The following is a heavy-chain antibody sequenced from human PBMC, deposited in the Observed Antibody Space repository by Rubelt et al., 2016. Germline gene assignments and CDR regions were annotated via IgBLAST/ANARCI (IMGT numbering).Heavy chain of an antibody. D-gene: IGHD6-19*01. CDR1: GFSFSNYA. CDR3: ATRWDSSGWFFDY. V-gene: IGHV1-3*01. Sequence: QVQLAQSGAEVKEPGASVKLSCKASGFSFSNYAIHWVRQAPGQSLEWMGCIIAGNDNTKYSRKFQGRITVTRDTFANTGDMELSSLTSEDTAVYYCATRWDSSGWFFDYWGQGTLVTVSS. CDR2: IIAGNDNT. J-gene: IGHJ4*02.